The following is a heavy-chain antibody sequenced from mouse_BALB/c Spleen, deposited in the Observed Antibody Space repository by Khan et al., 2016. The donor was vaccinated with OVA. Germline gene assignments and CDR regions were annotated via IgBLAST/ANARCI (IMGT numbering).Heavy chain of an antibody. CDR1: GFSLTDYG. CDR2: ICGGGTT. J-gene: IGHJ4*01. CDR3: AKGLWSHYFALDY. V-gene: IGHV2-6-5*01. D-gene: IGHD1-1*02. Sequence: QVQLKQSGPGLVAPSQNLSITCTVSGFSLTDYGVSWIRQPPGMGLEWLGVICGGGTTYYNSALKSRLSISKDNSKSQVFLKMNSLQTDDTAMYYCAKGLWSHYFALDYWGQGASVTVSS.